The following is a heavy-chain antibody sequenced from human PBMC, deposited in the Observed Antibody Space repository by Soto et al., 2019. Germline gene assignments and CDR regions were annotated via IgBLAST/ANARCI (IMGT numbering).Heavy chain of an antibody. CDR1: GYTFTGYY. CDR2: INPNSGGT. J-gene: IGHJ6*02. D-gene: IGHD6-6*01. Sequence: ASVNVSCKASGYTFTGYYMHWVRQAPGQGLEWMGWINPNSGGTNYAQKFQGRVTMTRDTSISTAYMELSRLRSDDTAVYYCAREYSSSSEARYYYYGMDVWGQGTTVTVSS. V-gene: IGHV1-2*02. CDR3: AREYSSSSEARYYYYGMDV.